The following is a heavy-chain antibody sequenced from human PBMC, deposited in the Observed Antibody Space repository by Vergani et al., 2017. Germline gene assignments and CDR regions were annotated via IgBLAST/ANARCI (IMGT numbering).Heavy chain of an antibody. Sequence: QVQLVQSGAEVGKPGASVKISCKASGYTFTAYYIHWVRQAPGQGLEWMGRIIPIFGTANYAQKFQGRVTITADESTSTAYMELSSLRSEDTAVYYCARAVKKGDYYDSSGYYGYFDYWGQGTLVTVSS. V-gene: IGHV1-69*18. D-gene: IGHD3-22*01. CDR1: GYTFTAYY. CDR2: IIPIFGTA. CDR3: ARAVKKGDYYDSSGYYGYFDY. J-gene: IGHJ4*02.